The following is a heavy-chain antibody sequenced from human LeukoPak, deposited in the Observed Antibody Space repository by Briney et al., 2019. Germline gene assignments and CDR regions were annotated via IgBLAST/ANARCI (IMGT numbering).Heavy chain of an antibody. J-gene: IGHJ4*02. CDR3: ARISGGSFDY. CDR1: GGSISSYY. CDR2: IYYSGST. V-gene: IGHV4-59*01. Sequence: KPSETLSLTCTVSGGSISSYYWSWIRQPPGKGREWIGYIYYSGSTNYNPSLKSRVTISVDTSKNQFSLKLSSVTAADTAVYYCARISGGSFDYWGQGTLVTVSS. D-gene: IGHD3-16*01.